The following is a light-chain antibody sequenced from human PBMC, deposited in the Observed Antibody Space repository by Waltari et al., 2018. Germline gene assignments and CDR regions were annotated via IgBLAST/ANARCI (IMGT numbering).Light chain of an antibody. V-gene: IGKV2-30*02. CDR3: MQGTHWPYT. CDR2: RVS. CDR1: QSLVHSDGNTH. Sequence: EVVMTKSPLSLPVTLGQPASISRKSSQSLVHSDGNTHLNWFQQRPGQSPRRLFYRVSSRESGVPDRFSGSGSGTDFTLKISRVEAEDVGVYYCMQGTHWPYTFGQGTRLDIK. J-gene: IGKJ2*01.